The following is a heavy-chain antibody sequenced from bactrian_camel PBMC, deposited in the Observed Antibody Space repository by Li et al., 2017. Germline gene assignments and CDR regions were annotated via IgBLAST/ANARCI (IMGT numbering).Heavy chain of an antibody. CDR2: FTTRARST. D-gene: IGHD6*01. V-gene: IGHV3S40*01. CDR1: GFTFSDYY. J-gene: IGHJ6*01. CDR3: AAAAGACRRPFVRDVRAVDFDI. Sequence: DVQLVESGGGMVQPGGSLTLSCVASGFTFSDYYMNWVRQAPGKEREGIAAFTTRARSTEYADSVKGRFTISQDSAKNTVYLQMNSLKPEDTAIYYCAAAAGACRRPFVRDVRAVDFDIWGQGTQVTVS.